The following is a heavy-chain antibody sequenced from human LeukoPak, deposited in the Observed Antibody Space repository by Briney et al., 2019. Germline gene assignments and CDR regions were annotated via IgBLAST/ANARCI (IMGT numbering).Heavy chain of an antibody. Sequence: SETLSLTCTVSGGSISSSSYYWGWIRQPPGKGLEWIGSIYYSGSTYYNPSLKSRVTISVDTSKNQFSLKLSSVTAADTAVYYCARGGTVILDAFDIWGQGTMVTVSS. CDR1: GGSISSSSYY. J-gene: IGHJ3*02. CDR3: ARGGTVILDAFDI. CDR2: IYYSGST. V-gene: IGHV4-39*07. D-gene: IGHD4-17*01.